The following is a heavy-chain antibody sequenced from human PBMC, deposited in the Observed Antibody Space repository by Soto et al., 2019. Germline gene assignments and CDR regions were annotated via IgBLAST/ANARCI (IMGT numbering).Heavy chain of an antibody. J-gene: IGHJ5*02. Sequence: EVQLLESGGDLVQPGGSLRLSCAASAFTFNDYVMTWVRQAPGKGLEWVSTISVGGETIHYADSVKGRFTISRDNPKNTLYLHMNSLRAEDTVVYYCARYRDHCSGSTCYRWFDPWGQGTLVTVSS. CDR3: ARYRDHCSGSTCYRWFDP. V-gene: IGHV3-23*01. D-gene: IGHD2-2*01. CDR2: ISVGGETI. CDR1: AFTFNDYV.